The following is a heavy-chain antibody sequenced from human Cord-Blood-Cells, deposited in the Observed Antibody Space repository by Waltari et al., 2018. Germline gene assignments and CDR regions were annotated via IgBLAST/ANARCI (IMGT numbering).Heavy chain of an antibody. CDR3: ARDLQRGIAARRERDY. CDR2: IWYDGSNK. Sequence: QVQLVESGGGVVQPGRSLRLSCAASGFTFSSYGMHWVRQAPGKGLEWVAVIWYDGSNKCYADSVKGRFTIARDNSKNTLYLQMNSLRAEDTAVYYCARDLQRGIAARRERDYWGQGTLVTVSS. J-gene: IGHJ4*02. D-gene: IGHD6-6*01. CDR1: GFTFSSYG. V-gene: IGHV3-33*01.